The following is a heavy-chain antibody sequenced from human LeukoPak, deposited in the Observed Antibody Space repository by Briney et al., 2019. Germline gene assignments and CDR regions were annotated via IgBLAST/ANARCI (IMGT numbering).Heavy chain of an antibody. CDR2: IHHSGNT. J-gene: IGHJ6*03. V-gene: IGHV4-38-2*02. CDR3: ARVIYCSGGSCYPAPYYIDV. D-gene: IGHD2-15*01. Sequence: SETLSLTCNVSGYSISSGYYWGWIRQPPGKGLECIGSIHHSGNTYYNPSLKSRVTISVDTSKNQFSLKLSSVTAADTAVYYCARVIYCSGGSCYPAPYYIDVWGKGTTVTVSS. CDR1: GYSISSGYY.